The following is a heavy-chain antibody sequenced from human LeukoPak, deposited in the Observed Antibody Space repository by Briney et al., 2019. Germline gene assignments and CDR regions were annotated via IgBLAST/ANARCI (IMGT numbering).Heavy chain of an antibody. J-gene: IGHJ4*02. CDR1: GFTFSSYA. CDR3: ARLYYDSGSYYFDY. CDR2: ISYDGSNK. D-gene: IGHD3-10*01. V-gene: IGHV3-30*03. Sequence: GGSLRLSCAASGFTFSSYAMSWVRQAPGKGLEWVAVISYDGSNKYYADSVKGRFTIFRDNSKNTLYLEMNSLKPEDTAVYYCARLYYDSGSYYFDYWGQGTLVTVSS.